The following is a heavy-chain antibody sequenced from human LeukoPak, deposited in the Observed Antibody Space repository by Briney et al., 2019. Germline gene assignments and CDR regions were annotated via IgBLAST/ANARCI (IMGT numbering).Heavy chain of an antibody. CDR3: ARLDVDRYYYYGMDV. V-gene: IGHV3-30*03. D-gene: IGHD5-24*01. J-gene: IGHJ6*02. Sequence: GPLRLSCAASGFTFSSYGMHWVRQAPGKGLERVAVISYDGSNKYYADSVKGRFTISRDNTKNTLYLQMNSLSAEDTAVYYCARLDVDRYYYYGMDVWGQGTTVTVSS. CDR2: ISYDGSNK. CDR1: GFTFSSYG.